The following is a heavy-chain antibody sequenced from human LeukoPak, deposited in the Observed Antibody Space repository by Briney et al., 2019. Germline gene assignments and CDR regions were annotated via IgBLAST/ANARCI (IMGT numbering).Heavy chain of an antibody. Sequence: GAAVNDSCQACGYTFTGYYMHGVRQAPGQGLAWMGWINPNSGGTNYAQKFRGWVTMTRDTSRSAAYMELSKLRSDEEAGCVFASARYGTTGTRGWGAFDIWGQGTMVTVSS. CDR2: INPNSGGT. V-gene: IGHV1-2*04. CDR1: GYTFTGYY. CDR3: ASARYGTTGTRGWGAFDI. J-gene: IGHJ3*02. D-gene: IGHD1-1*01.